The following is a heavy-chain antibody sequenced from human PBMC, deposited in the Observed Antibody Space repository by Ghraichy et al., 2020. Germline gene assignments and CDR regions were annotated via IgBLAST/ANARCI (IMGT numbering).Heavy chain of an antibody. V-gene: IGHV4-39*01. CDR2: IYYSGST. D-gene: IGHD3-10*01. Sequence: SETLSLTCTVSGGSISSSSYYWGWIRQPPGKGLEWIGSIYYSGSTYYNPSLKSRVTISVDTSKNQFSLKLSSVTAADTAVYYCARLPYYYGSGSYYFQFYYYGMDVWGQGTTVTVSS. CDR1: GGSISSSSYY. CDR3: ARLPYYYGSGSYYFQFYYYGMDV. J-gene: IGHJ6*02.